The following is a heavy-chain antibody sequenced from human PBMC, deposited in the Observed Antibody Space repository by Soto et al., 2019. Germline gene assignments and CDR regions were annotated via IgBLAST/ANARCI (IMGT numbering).Heavy chain of an antibody. D-gene: IGHD3-16*01. V-gene: IGHV3-73*01. Sequence: EVQLVESGGGLVQPGGSLKLSCAASGFTFSGSAMHWVHQASGKGLEWVGRIRSKANGYATAYAASVKGRFTISRDDSKNTAYLQMNSLKTEDTAVYYCTRHGAAGIWGQGTMVTVSS. CDR3: TRHGAAGI. CDR2: IRSKANGYAT. CDR1: GFTFSGSA. J-gene: IGHJ3*02.